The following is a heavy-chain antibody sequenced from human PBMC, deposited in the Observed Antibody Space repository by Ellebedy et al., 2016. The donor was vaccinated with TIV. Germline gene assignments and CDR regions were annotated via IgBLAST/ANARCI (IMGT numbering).Heavy chain of an antibody. V-gene: IGHV3-23*01. CDR3: AARSYDILTGYSQDY. D-gene: IGHD3-9*01. Sequence: GESLKISCAASGFTFSSYAMSWVRQAPGKGLEWVSAISGSGGSTYYADSVKGRFTISRDNSKNTLYLQMNSLRAEDTAVYYCAARSYDILTGYSQDYWGQGTLVTVSS. CDR2: ISGSGGST. CDR1: GFTFSSYA. J-gene: IGHJ4*02.